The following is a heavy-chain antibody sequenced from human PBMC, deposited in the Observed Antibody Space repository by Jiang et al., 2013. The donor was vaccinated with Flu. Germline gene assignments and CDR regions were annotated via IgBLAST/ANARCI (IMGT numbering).Heavy chain of an antibody. Sequence: GPGLVKPSETLSLTCTVSGYSVSSDSYWAWIRQPPGKGLEWIGSIYHTGSTYYNPSLMSRVTISVDTSKNQFSLKLRSVTAQTRSFYCCAVYGAFFADYWGQGMLVTVSS. CDR3: AVYGAFFADY. D-gene: IGHD4-17*01. J-gene: IGHJ4*02. CDR2: IYHTGST. V-gene: IGHV4-38-2*02. CDR1: GYSVSSDSY.